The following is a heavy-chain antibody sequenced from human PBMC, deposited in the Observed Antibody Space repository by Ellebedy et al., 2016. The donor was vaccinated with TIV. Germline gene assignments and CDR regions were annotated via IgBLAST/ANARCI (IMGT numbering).Heavy chain of an antibody. CDR2: MNPNSGDT. Sequence: ASVKVSCXTSGYTFTSYSINWVRQATGRGLEWLGWMNPNSGDTGYALNLQGRVIMTWDTSTRTGYMELTSLRSEDTAVYYCAKRDGMDVWGQGTTVTVSS. CDR3: AKRDGMDV. J-gene: IGHJ6*02. CDR1: GYTFTSYS. V-gene: IGHV1-8*02.